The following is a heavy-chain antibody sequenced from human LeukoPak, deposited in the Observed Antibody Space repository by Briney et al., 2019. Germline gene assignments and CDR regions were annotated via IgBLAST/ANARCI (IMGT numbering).Heavy chain of an antibody. V-gene: IGHV3-66*01. CDR2: IYSSDRA. J-gene: IGHJ4*02. Sequence: QSGGSLRLSCVASGLTVSSNYMSWVRQAPGKGLEWVSLIYSSDRAYYADSVKGRFTISRDNSKNTLYLQMNSLRVEDTAVYYCARDADSWGQGTLVTVSS. CDR3: ARDADS. CDR1: GLTVSSNY.